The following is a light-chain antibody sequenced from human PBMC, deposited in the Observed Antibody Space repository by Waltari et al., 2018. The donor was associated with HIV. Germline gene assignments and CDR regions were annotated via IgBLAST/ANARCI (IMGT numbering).Light chain of an antibody. V-gene: IGKV2-28*01. Sequence: DIVMTQSPLALPVTPGETASVACRSSPSLLNSNGFNSLDWYLQKPGQSPRLLIYLGSTRPPGVPDRFRGSGSRTDFTLNISRVEAWDVRFYYCMQALQAPLITFGQGTRLEIK. CDR1: PSLLNSNGFNS. CDR2: LGS. CDR3: MQALQAPLIT. J-gene: IGKJ5*01.